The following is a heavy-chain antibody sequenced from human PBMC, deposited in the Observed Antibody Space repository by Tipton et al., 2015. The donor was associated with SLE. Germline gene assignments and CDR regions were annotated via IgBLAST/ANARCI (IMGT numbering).Heavy chain of an antibody. CDR1: GFTFSSYG. Sequence: SLRLSCAASGFTFSSYGMHWVRQAPGKGLEWVSAISGSGGSTYYADSVKGRFTISRDNSKNTLYLQMNSLRAEDTAVYYCAKDLDTAMVGFDYWGQGTLVTVSS. CDR3: AKDLDTAMVGFDY. D-gene: IGHD5-18*01. CDR2: ISGSGGST. J-gene: IGHJ4*02. V-gene: IGHV3-23*01.